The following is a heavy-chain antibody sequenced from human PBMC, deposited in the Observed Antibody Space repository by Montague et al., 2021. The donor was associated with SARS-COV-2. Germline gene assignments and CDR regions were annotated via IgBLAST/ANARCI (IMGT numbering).Heavy chain of an antibody. D-gene: IGHD4-17*01. J-gene: IGHJ4*02. CDR1: GGSVRSSNDC. Sequence: SETLSLTCTVSGGSVRSSNDCWGWIRQPPGKGLEWIANFYYSGNTYYNPSLKSRVTISVDTSNNQFSPKLSSVTAADTAVYYCARGPKMYGELADYGGQGTLVTVSS. CDR2: FYYSGNT. V-gene: IGHV4-39*01. CDR3: ARGPKMYGELADY.